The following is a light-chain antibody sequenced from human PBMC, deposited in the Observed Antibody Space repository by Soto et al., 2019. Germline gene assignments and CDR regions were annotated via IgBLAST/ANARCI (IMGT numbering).Light chain of an antibody. CDR1: QRISGW. J-gene: IGKJ1*01. CDR2: DVS. Sequence: DIQTTKSPSMPLASVGATVTITCRASQRISGWLAWHQQKPGKAPKLLIYDVSALKRGVPPRFIGSGYATDFSLTISSLQPEDFATYDCQQSYKNSWTFGPGTKVEI. CDR3: QQSYKNSWT. V-gene: IGKV1-5*01.